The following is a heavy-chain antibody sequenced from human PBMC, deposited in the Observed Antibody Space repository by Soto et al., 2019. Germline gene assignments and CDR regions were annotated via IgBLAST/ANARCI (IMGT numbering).Heavy chain of an antibody. J-gene: IGHJ3*02. CDR2: IVVGSGNT. CDR3: AAHRHSGYDTDAFDI. Sequence: ASVKVSCKASGFTFTSSAVQWVRQARGQRLEWIGWIVVGSGNTNYAQKFQERVTITRDMSTSTAYMELSSLRSEDTAVYYCAAHRHSGYDTDAFDIWGQGTMVTVSS. D-gene: IGHD5-12*01. V-gene: IGHV1-58*01. CDR1: GFTFTSSA.